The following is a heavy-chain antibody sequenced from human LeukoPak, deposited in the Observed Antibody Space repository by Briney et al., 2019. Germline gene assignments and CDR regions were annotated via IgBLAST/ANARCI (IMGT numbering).Heavy chain of an antibody. D-gene: IGHD2-2*01. CDR2: ITLSGGST. CDR1: GFTFSYYD. J-gene: IGHJ6*03. V-gene: IGHV3-23*01. CDR3: AKRGNPAVGHHYLDV. Sequence: GGSLRLSCVASGFTFSYYDMSWVRQAPGKGLEWVASITLSGGSTFYADSVKGRFTISRDNSKNTLYLQMNSLSAEDTAVYYCAKRGNPAVGHHYLDVWGKGTTVSVSS.